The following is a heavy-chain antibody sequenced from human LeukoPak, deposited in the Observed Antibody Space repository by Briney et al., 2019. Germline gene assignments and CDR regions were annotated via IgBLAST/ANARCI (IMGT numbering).Heavy chain of an antibody. CDR3: ARRSRNYGAYYYYMDV. D-gene: IGHD4-11*01. J-gene: IGHJ6*03. Sequence: PSETLSFTCTVSGGSISSYYWSWIRQPPGKGLEWIGYIYTSGSTNYNPSLKSRVTISVDTSKNQFSLKLSSVTAADTAVYYCARRSRNYGAYYYYMDVWGKGTTVTVSS. V-gene: IGHV4-4*09. CDR1: GGSISSYY. CDR2: IYTSGST.